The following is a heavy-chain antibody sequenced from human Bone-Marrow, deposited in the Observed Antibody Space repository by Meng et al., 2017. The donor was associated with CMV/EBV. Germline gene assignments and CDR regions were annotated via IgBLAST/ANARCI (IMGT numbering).Heavy chain of an antibody. CDR1: GGSISSSSYY. V-gene: IGHV4-39*01. J-gene: IGHJ3*02. CDR2: IYYSGST. D-gene: IGHD2-2*01. Sequence: SETLSLTCTVSGGSISSSSYYWGWIRQPPGKGLEWIGSIYYSGSTYYNPSLKSRVTISVDTSKNQFSLKLSSVTAADTAVYYCAGDIVVVPAAAGALDIWGQGTMVTVSS. CDR3: AGDIVVVPAAAGALDI.